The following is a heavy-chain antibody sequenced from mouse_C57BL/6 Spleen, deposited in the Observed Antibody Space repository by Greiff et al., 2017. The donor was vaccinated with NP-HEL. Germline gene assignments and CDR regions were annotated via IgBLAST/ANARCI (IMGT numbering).Heavy chain of an antibody. Sequence: QVQLQQPGAELVRPGASVTLSCKASGYTFTDYEMHWVKQTPVHGLEWIGAIDPETGGTAYNQKFKGKAILTADKSSSTAYMELRSLTSEDSAVYYCTRGGSRRAMDYWGQGTSVTVSS. J-gene: IGHJ4*01. D-gene: IGHD2-4*01. CDR2: IDPETGGT. CDR1: GYTFTDYE. CDR3: TRGGSRRAMDY. V-gene: IGHV1-15*01.